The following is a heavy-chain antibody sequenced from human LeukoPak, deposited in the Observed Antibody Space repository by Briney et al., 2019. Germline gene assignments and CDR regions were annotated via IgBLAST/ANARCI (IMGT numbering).Heavy chain of an antibody. CDR1: GGSISSGSYY. Sequence: SETLSLTCTVSGGSISSGSYYWSWIRQPAGKGLEWIGRIYTSGSTNHNPSLKSRVTISVDTSKNQFSLKLSSVTAADTAVYYCAREGVYYYDSSGYYLFDYWGQGTLVTVSS. D-gene: IGHD3-22*01. CDR3: AREGVYYYDSSGYYLFDY. J-gene: IGHJ4*02. V-gene: IGHV4-61*02. CDR2: IYTSGST.